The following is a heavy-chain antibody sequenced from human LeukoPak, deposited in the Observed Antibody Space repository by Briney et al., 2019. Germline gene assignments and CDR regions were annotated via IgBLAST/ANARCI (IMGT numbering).Heavy chain of an antibody. Sequence: SETLSLTCTVSGGSISSYYWSWIRQPAGKGLEWIGRIYTSGSTNYNPSLKSRVTMSVDTSKNQFSLKLSSVTAADTAVYYCARWADILTGYYETFDYWGQGTLVTVSS. V-gene: IGHV4-4*07. CDR1: GGSISSYY. D-gene: IGHD3-9*01. CDR3: ARWADILTGYYETFDY. CDR2: IYTSGST. J-gene: IGHJ4*02.